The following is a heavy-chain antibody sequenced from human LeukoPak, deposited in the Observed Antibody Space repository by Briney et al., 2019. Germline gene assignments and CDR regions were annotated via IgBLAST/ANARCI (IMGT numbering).Heavy chain of an antibody. J-gene: IGHJ4*02. V-gene: IGHV3-15*01. CDR3: AHRDTAMVRVDY. Sequence: GGSLRLSCAASGFTFRDAGMSWVRQAPGKGLEWVGRIRSETDGGTTDYAAPVKGRFTISRDDSKSMVYLQMSSLKTEDTAVYFCAHRDTAMVRVDYWGQGTLVTVSS. D-gene: IGHD5-18*01. CDR1: GFTFRDAG. CDR2: IRSETDGGTT.